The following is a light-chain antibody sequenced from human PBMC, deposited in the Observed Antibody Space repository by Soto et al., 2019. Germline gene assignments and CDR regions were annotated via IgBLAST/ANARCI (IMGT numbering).Light chain of an antibody. J-gene: IGKJ1*01. V-gene: IGKV1-5*01. CDR2: DAS. CDR3: QQCNSYST. Sequence: DIQMTQSPSTLSASVGDRVTNTCRASQSISSWLAWYQQKPGKAPKLLIYDASSLESGFPSRFSGSGSGTEFTLTISSLQPDDFATYYCQQCNSYSTFGQGTKVDIK. CDR1: QSISSW.